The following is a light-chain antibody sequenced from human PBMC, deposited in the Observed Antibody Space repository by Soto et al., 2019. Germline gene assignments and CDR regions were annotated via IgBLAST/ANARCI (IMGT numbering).Light chain of an antibody. CDR1: QSISSY. CDR2: AAS. V-gene: IGKV1-39*01. Sequence: DIQMTQSPSSLSASVGDRVTITCRASQSISSYLNWYQQKPGKAPKLLIYAASSLQSGVPSRFSGSGAGTDFTLTISSLQPEDFATYYCQQSYSTPFTFGRGTNVDIK. J-gene: IGKJ3*01. CDR3: QQSYSTPFT.